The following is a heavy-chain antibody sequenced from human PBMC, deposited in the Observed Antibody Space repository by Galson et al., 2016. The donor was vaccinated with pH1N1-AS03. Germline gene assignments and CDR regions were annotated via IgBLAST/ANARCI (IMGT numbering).Heavy chain of an antibody. Sequence: SLRLSCAASGFTFSDYYMTWIRQAPGKGLEWVSYITSSGTTIYYADSVKGRFTISRDNAKNSLSLQMHSLRAEDTAVYYCARGAWEPPNYSYYYGLDVWGHGTTVSVSS. CDR2: ITSSGTTI. D-gene: IGHD1-14*01. J-gene: IGHJ6*02. CDR1: GFTFSDYY. CDR3: ARGAWEPPNYSYYYGLDV. V-gene: IGHV3-11*04.